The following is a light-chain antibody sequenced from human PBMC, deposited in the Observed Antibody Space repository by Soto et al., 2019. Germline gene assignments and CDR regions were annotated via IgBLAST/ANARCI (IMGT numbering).Light chain of an antibody. J-gene: IGKJ4*01. Sequence: DIQMTQSPSSLSASLGDRVTVTCRASQKIHNFVSWYQQKPGQAPKLLIFLASTLESGVPSRFGGSGSRTDFTLTISSLQPEDFATYYCQQSFSNPRTFGGGTKVDI. CDR1: QKIHNF. V-gene: IGKV1-39*01. CDR2: LAS. CDR3: QQSFSNPRT.